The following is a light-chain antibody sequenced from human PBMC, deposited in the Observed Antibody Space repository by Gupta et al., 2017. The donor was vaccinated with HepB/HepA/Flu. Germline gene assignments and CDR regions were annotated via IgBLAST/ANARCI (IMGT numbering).Light chain of an antibody. J-gene: IGLJ1*01. CDR2: DDY. Sequence: SYVLTQPPSVSVAPGKTARITCGGNNIGSKTVHWYQQKPGQAPVLVVYDDYDRPSGIPDRFSGSNSGNTATLTISRVEAGDEADYYCQVWDRSSDHYVFGTGTKVSVL. CDR1: NIGSKT. CDR3: QVWDRSSDHYV. V-gene: IGLV3-21*03.